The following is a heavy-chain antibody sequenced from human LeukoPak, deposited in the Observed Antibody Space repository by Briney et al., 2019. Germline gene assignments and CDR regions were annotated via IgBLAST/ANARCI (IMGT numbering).Heavy chain of an antibody. CDR2: IKSKTDGGTT. CDR3: TTGPYDYGDYESRDY. CDR1: GFTFSNAW. V-gene: IGHV3-15*01. Sequence: GGSLRLSCAASGFTFSNAWMSWVRQAPGKGLEWVGRIKSKTDGGTTDYAAPVKGRFTISRDDSKNTLYLQMNSLKTEDTAVYYCTTGPYDYGDYESRDYWGQGTLVTVSS. J-gene: IGHJ4*02. D-gene: IGHD4-17*01.